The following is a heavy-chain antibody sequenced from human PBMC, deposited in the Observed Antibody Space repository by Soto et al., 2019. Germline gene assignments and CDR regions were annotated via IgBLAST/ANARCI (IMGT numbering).Heavy chain of an antibody. CDR2: IIPIFGTA. D-gene: IGHD3-22*01. CDR1: GGTFSSYA. V-gene: IGHV1-69*01. J-gene: IGHJ4*02. Sequence: QVQLVQSGAEVKKPGSSVKVSCKASGGTFSSYAISWVRQAPGQGLEWMGGIIPIFGTANYAQKFQGRVTITADDSTSTAYMELSSLISEDKAVYYCARRRFSYYDSSGGTGYCDYCGQGTLVTVSS. CDR3: ARRRFSYYDSSGGTGYCDY.